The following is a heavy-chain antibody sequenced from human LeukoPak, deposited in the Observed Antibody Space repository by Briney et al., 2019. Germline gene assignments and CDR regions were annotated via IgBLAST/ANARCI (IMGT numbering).Heavy chain of an antibody. J-gene: IGHJ5*02. CDR1: GGTFSSYA. Sequence: SVKVSCKASGGTFSSYAISWVRQAPGQGLEWMGRIIPILGIANYAQKFQGRVTITADKSTSTAYMELSSLRSEDTAVYHCARELYCSGGSCKYNWFDPWGQGTLVTVSS. CDR2: IIPILGIA. D-gene: IGHD2-15*01. CDR3: ARELYCSGGSCKYNWFDP. V-gene: IGHV1-69*04.